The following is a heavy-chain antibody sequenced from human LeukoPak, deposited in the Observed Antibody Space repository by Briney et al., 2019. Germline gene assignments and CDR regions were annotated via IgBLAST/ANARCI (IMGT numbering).Heavy chain of an antibody. CDR1: GFTVSSNY. D-gene: IGHD1-26*01. J-gene: IGHJ3*02. CDR2: IYSGGST. CDR3: ARDGGSYYGDAFDI. V-gene: IGHV3-53*01. Sequence: PGGSLRLSCAASGFTVSSNYMSWVRQAPGKGLEWVSVIYSGGSTYYADSVKGRFTISRDNAKNTLYLQMNSLRAEDTAVYYCARDGGSYYGDAFDIWGQGTMITVSS.